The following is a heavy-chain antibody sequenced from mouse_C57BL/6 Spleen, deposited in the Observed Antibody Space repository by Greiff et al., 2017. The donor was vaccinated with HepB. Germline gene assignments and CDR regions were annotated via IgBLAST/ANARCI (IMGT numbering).Heavy chain of an antibody. V-gene: IGHV14-4*01. CDR3: TPLITTVVRRFAY. CDR2: IDPENGDT. CDR1: GFNIKDDY. D-gene: IGHD1-1*01. Sequence: VQLQQSGAELVRPGASVKLSCTASGFNIKDDYMHWVKQRPEQGLEWIGWIDPENGDTEYASKFQGKATITADTSSNTAYLQLSSLTTEDTAVYYCTPLITTVVRRFAYWGQGTLVTVSA. J-gene: IGHJ3*01.